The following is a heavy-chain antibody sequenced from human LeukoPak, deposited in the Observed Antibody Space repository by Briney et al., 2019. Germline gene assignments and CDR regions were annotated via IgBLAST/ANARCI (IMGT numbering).Heavy chain of an antibody. J-gene: IGHJ4*02. Sequence: TLSLTCAVSGGSISSGGYSWRWIRQPPGKGLEWIGYIYHSGSTYYNPSLKSRVTISVDRSKNQFSLKLSSVTAADTAVYYCAVTGVTTVTTFDYWGQGTLVTVSS. CDR1: GGSISSGGYS. CDR2: IYHSGST. V-gene: IGHV4-30-2*01. CDR3: AVTGVTTVTTFDY. D-gene: IGHD4-17*01.